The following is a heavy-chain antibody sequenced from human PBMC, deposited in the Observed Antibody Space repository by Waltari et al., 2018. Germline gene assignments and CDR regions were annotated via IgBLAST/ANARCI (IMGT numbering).Heavy chain of an antibody. D-gene: IGHD6-19*01. V-gene: IGHV5-51*01. CDR3: AXLYSSGWYPIDX. Sequence: QLXXSGAEVXKPGXPLKISCQGSGYRFTSYWIVWVRQIPGKGLEWXGIIYXGDSDXRYSPSFQGQXTISADKSISTAYLQWSXLKASDTAXYXCAXLYSSGWYPIDXWGQGTLVTVSS. CDR2: IYXGDSDX. J-gene: IGHJ4*02. CDR1: GYRFTSYW.